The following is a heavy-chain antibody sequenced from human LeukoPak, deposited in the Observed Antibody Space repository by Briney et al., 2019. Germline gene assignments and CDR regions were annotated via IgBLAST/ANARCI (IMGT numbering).Heavy chain of an antibody. CDR3: ARESGSYLWRSWLNP. CDR2: IYTSGST. CDR1: GGSISSYY. D-gene: IGHD3-16*01. J-gene: IGHJ5*02. V-gene: IGHV4-4*07. Sequence: SETLSLTCTVSGGSISSYYWSWIRQPAGKGLEWIGRIYTSGSTNYNPSLKSRVTISIDTSKNQFSLKVISVTAADTAIYYCARESGSYLWRSWLNPWGQGTLVTVSS.